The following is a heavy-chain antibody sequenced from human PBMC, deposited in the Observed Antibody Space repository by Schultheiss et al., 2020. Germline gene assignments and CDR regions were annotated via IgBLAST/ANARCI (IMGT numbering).Heavy chain of an antibody. CDR3: AREGGDYYDSSGYLS. J-gene: IGHJ4*02. V-gene: IGHV3-11*06. Sequence: GESLKISCAASGFTFSDYYMSWIRQAPGKGLEWVSYISSSSSYTNNADSVKGRFTISRDNAKNSLYLQMNSLRAEDTAVYYCAREGGDYYDSSGYLSWGQGTLVTVSS. CDR2: ISSSSSYT. D-gene: IGHD3-22*01. CDR1: GFTFSDYY.